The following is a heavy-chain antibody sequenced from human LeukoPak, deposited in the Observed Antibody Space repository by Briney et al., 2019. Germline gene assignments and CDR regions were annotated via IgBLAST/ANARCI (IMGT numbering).Heavy chain of an antibody. CDR1: GYTFTDYY. Sequence: ASVTVSCKASGYTFTDYYVYWVRQAPGQGLEWMGWINPNSGGTNYAQKFQGRVTMTRDTSISTAYMELSRLRSDDTAVYYCARGGSYLGYWGQGTLVTVSS. J-gene: IGHJ4*02. D-gene: IGHD1-26*01. CDR2: INPNSGGT. V-gene: IGHV1-2*02. CDR3: ARGGSYLGY.